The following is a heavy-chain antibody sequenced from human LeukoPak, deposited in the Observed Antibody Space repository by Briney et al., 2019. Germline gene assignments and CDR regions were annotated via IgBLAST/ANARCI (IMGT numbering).Heavy chain of an antibody. CDR2: INPNGGGT. J-gene: IGHJ4*02. CDR3: ARERGRLVIDYFDY. V-gene: IGHV1-2*02. D-gene: IGHD2-21*01. Sequence: ASVKVSCKASGYTFTGYYMRWVRQAPGQGLEWMGWINPNGGGTNYAQKFQGRVTMTRDTSISTAYMELTSLRSDDTAVYYCARERGRLVIDYFDYWGQGTLVTVSS. CDR1: GYTFTGYY.